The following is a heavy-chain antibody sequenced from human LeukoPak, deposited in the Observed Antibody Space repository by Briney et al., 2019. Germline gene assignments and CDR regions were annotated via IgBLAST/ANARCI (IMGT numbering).Heavy chain of an antibody. J-gene: IGHJ4*02. CDR3: ARGIAGDSSGYYPPDY. CDR1: GGSISSSSYY. D-gene: IGHD3-22*01. V-gene: IGHV4-39*07. Sequence: SETLSLTCTVSGGSISSSSYYWGWIRQPPGKGLEWIGEINHSGSTNYNPSLKSRVTISVDMSKNQFSLKLSSVTAADTAVYYCARGIAGDSSGYYPPDYWGQGTLVTVSS. CDR2: INHSGST.